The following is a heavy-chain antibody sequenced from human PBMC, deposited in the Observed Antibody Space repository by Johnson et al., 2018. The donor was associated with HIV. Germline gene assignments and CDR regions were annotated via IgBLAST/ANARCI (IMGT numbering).Heavy chain of an antibody. J-gene: IGHJ3*02. CDR2: VNPNGGST. V-gene: IGHV3-25*05. Sequence: VQLVESGGGLAKPAWSPRLSCAASQFTFSSHYMNCVRQAPGNGLELVGQVNPNGGSTGYAYAVKGRFTISRDNSKNTLYLQMNSLRADDTAVYYCARDKGHAFDIWGQGTMVTVFS. CDR1: QFTFSSHY. CDR3: ARDKGHAFDI.